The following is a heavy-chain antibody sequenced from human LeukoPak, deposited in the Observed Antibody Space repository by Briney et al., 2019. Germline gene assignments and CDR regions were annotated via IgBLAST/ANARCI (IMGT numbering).Heavy chain of an antibody. CDR1: GDSISSSGYY. CDR2: IYYSGST. J-gene: IGHJ5*02. D-gene: IGHD3-16*02. CDR3: ARGIFALNWFDP. V-gene: IGHV4-61*08. Sequence: SETLSLTCTVSGDSISSSGYYYDWIRQPPGKGLEWIGYIYYSGSTNYNPSLKSRVTISVDTSKNQFSLKLSSVTAADTAVYYCARGIFALNWFDPWGQGTLVTVSS.